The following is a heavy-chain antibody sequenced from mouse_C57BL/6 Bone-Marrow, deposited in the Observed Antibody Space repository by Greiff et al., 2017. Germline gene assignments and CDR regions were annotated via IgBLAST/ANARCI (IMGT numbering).Heavy chain of an antibody. V-gene: IGHV1-76*01. D-gene: IGHD1-1*01. CDR3: ARFPHYYGSSYGFAY. CDR2: IYPGSGNT. J-gene: IGHJ3*01. CDR1: GYTFTDYY. Sequence: QVQLQQSVAELVRPGASVKLFCKASGYTFTDYYIHWVKQRPGQGLEWIARIYPGSGNTYYNEKFKGKATLTAEKSSSTAYMQLSSLTSEDSAVYFCARFPHYYGSSYGFAYWGQGTLGTVSA.